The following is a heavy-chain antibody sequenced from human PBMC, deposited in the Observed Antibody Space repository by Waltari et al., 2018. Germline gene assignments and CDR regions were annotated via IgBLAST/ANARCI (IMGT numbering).Heavy chain of an antibody. CDR1: GFTFSSYA. J-gene: IGHJ4*02. CDR3: ARADYYDSSGHLDY. D-gene: IGHD3-22*01. Sequence: EVQLLESGGGLVQPGGSLRLSCAASGFTFSSYAMSWVRQAPGKGLEWVSAISGSGGSTYYADSVKGRFTISRDNAKNSLYLQMNSLRAEDTAVYYCARADYYDSSGHLDYWGQGTLVTVSS. V-gene: IGHV3-23*01. CDR2: ISGSGGST.